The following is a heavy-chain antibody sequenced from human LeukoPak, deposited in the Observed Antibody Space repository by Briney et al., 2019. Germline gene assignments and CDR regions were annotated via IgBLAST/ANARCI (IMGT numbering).Heavy chain of an antibody. J-gene: IGHJ4*02. Sequence: GGSLRLSCAASGFTFSTYWMHWVRQAPGKGLVWVSRINSDGSNIDYADSVKGRFTISRDNSKNTLYLQMNSLRAEDTAVYYCAKDTGERLGILTGYYKSRKSYFDYWGQGTLVTVSS. CDR1: GFTFSTYW. CDR2: INSDGSNI. V-gene: IGHV3-74*01. D-gene: IGHD3-9*01. CDR3: AKDTGERLGILTGYYKSRKSYFDY.